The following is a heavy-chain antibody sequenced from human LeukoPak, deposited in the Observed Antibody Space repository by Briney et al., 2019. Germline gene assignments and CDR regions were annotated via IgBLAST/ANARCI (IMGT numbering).Heavy chain of an antibody. V-gene: IGHV4-59*01. CDR3: ARDMGRYGSGSFDY. CDR1: DGSISSYY. J-gene: IGHJ4*02. CDR2: IYYSGST. D-gene: IGHD3-10*01. Sequence: SETLSLTCTVSDGSISSYYWSWIWQPPGKGLEWIGYIYYSGSTNYNPSLKSRVTISVDTSKNQFSLNLSSVTAADTAVYYCARDMGRYGSGSFDYWGQGTLVTVSS.